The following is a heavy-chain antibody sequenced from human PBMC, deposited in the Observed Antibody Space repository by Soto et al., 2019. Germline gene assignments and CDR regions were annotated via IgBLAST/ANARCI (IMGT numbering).Heavy chain of an antibody. D-gene: IGHD3-10*01. V-gene: IGHV1-69*01. CDR2: IIPTFGTG. J-gene: IGHJ6*02. CDR1: GGTFNNYA. CDR3: ASFDGTLVRGGRSSPYEMDV. Sequence: QVLLVQSGPEVKKPGSSVKVSCKASGGTFNNYAINWVRQAPGKGLEWMGGIIPTFGTGNHAQKFQGRVTITADESTTTAYMEHNSLRSEHTAIYYCASFDGTLVRGGRSSPYEMDVWGQGTTVIVSS.